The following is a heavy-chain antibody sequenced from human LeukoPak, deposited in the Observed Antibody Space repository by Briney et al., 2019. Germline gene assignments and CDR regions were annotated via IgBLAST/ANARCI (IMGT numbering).Heavy chain of an antibody. Sequence: PGRSLRLSCAASGFTFSNYGMHWVRQAPGKGLEWVAIISYDGSNKYYADSVKGRFTISRDNAKNSLYLQMNSLRDEDTAVYYCVRDPDALDFWGQGTPVTVSS. J-gene: IGHJ4*02. CDR1: GFTFSNYG. V-gene: IGHV3-30*03. CDR3: VRDPDALDF. CDR2: ISYDGSNK.